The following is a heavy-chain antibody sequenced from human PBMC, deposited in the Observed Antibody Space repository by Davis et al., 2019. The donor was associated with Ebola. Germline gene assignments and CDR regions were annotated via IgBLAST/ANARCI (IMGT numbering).Heavy chain of an antibody. CDR1: RFTFRGYA. CDR3: ARDRRTSSWIYYFDN. D-gene: IGHD5-12*01. J-gene: IGHJ4*02. Sequence: PGGSLRLSCAASRFTFRGYAMSWVRQAPGKGLEWVANINQDGSEGYYVDSVQGRFTMSRDNAKNSVYLQLNSLRAEDTAVYYCARDRRTSSWIYYFDNWGQGTLVTVSS. V-gene: IGHV3-7*01. CDR2: INQDGSEG.